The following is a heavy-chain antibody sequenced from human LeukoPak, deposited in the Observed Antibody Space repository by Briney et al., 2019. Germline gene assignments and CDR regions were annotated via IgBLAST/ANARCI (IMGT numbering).Heavy chain of an antibody. CDR2: ISGSGGST. Sequence: GGSLRLSCAASGFTFSSYAMSWVRQAPGKGLEWVSAISGSGGSTYYADSVKGRFTISRDNSKNTLYLQMNSLRAEDTAVYCCAKRAVAGYYYYGMDVWGQGTTVTVSS. CDR3: AKRAVAGYYYYGMDV. V-gene: IGHV3-23*01. J-gene: IGHJ6*02. CDR1: GFTFSSYA. D-gene: IGHD6-19*01.